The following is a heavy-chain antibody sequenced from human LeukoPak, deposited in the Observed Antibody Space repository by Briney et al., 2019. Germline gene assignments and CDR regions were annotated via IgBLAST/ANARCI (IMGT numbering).Heavy chain of an antibody. CDR1: GFTFSIYA. CDR2: ISSNGDST. J-gene: IGHJ6*03. CDR3: ARGTWATLYYYYMDV. D-gene: IGHD5-24*01. V-gene: IGHV3-64*01. Sequence: GGSLRLSCAASGFTFSIYAMHWVRQAPGKGPEYVSAISSNGDSTYYSNSVDGRFTISRDNSKNTLYLQLGSLRAEDMAVYYCARGTWATLYYYYMDVWGKGTTVTVSS.